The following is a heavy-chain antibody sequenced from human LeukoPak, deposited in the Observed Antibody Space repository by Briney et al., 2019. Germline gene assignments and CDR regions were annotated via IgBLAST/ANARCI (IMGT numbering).Heavy chain of an antibody. CDR1: GFTFSSYA. J-gene: IGHJ4*02. V-gene: IGHV3-23*01. Sequence: GGSLRLSCAASGFTFSSYAMSWVRQAPGKGLEWVSAISGSGGSTYYADSVKGRFTISRDNSKNTLYLQMNSLRAEDTAVYYCAKVGGSYSRRQRYYFDYWGQGTLVTVSS. CDR2: ISGSGGST. CDR3: AKVGGSYSRRQRYYFDY. D-gene: IGHD1-26*01.